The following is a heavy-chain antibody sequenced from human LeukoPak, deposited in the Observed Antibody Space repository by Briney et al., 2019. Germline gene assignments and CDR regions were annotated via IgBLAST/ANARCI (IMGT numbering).Heavy chain of an antibody. D-gene: IGHD5-18*01. J-gene: IGHJ4*02. Sequence: ASVKVSCKASGYTFTSYAFSWVRQAPGQGLEWMGWINTNNGNTNYVQRLQGRVTMTTDTSTSTAYMELRSLRSDDTAVYYCARQTVRGYSYGLSYWGQGTLVTVSS. CDR1: GYTFTSYA. CDR3: ARQTVRGYSYGLSY. V-gene: IGHV1-18*04. CDR2: INTNNGNT.